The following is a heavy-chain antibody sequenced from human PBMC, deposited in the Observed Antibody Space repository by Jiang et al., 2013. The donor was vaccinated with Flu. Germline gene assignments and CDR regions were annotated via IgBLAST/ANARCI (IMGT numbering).Heavy chain of an antibody. V-gene: IGHV4-59*01. Sequence: SISSYYWSWIRQPPGKGLEWIGYIYYSGSTNYNPSLKSRVTISVDTSKNQFSLKLSSVTAADTAVYYCARAPFQQLGWFDPWGQGTLVTVSS. CDR1: SISSYY. CDR2: IYYSGST. D-gene: IGHD6-6*01. J-gene: IGHJ5*02. CDR3: ARAPFQQLGWFDP.